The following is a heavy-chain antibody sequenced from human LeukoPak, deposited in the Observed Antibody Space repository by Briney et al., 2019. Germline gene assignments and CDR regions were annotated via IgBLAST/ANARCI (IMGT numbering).Heavy chain of an antibody. V-gene: IGHV4-39*07. CDR1: GGSISSGDYY. Sequence: SETLSLTCTVSGGSISSGDYYWSWIRQPPGKGLEWIGEINHSGSTNYNPSLKSRVTISVDTSKNQFSLKLSSVTAADTAVYYCAVAIVGATYYFDYWGQGTLVTVSS. CDR2: INHSGST. D-gene: IGHD1-26*01. CDR3: AVAIVGATYYFDY. J-gene: IGHJ4*02.